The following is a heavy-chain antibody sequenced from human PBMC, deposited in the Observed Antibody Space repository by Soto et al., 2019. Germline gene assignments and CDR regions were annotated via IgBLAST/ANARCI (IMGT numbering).Heavy chain of an antibody. CDR1: GYTFTSYA. J-gene: IGHJ4*02. Sequence: ASVTVSCKTSGYTFTSYAMHCVRQAPGQRLEWMGWINAGNGNTEYSQKFQGRVTITRDTSASTAYMELSSLRSEDTAVYYCARVLITMVRGVEYYFDYWGQGTLVTVSS. V-gene: IGHV1-3*01. CDR2: INAGNGNT. D-gene: IGHD3-10*01. CDR3: ARVLITMVRGVEYYFDY.